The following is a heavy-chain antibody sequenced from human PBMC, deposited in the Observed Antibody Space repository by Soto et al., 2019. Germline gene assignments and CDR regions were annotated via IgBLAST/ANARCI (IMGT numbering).Heavy chain of an antibody. CDR3: ARDLQLGTYYFDY. Sequence: ASVKVSCKASGYTFTGYYMHWVRQAPGQGLEWMGWINPSSGGTNYAQKFQGWVTMTRDTSISTAYMELSRLRSDDTAVYYCARDLQLGTYYFDYWGQGTLVTVSS. D-gene: IGHD7-27*01. J-gene: IGHJ4*02. CDR1: GYTFTGYY. CDR2: INPSSGGT. V-gene: IGHV1-2*04.